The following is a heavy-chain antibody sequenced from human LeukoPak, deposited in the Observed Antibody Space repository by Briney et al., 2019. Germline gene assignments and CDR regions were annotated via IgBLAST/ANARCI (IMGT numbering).Heavy chain of an antibody. J-gene: IGHJ4*02. Sequence: ASVKVSCKTSGYTFTRYGISWVRQAPGQGLEWLGWISTHNGVTVYAQKFQGRVTVSTDTSTSTAYVELRSLRSDDTAIYFCARPRMGSTLYYFDSWGQGTLVTVSS. D-gene: IGHD5/OR15-5a*01. CDR3: ARPRMGSTLYYFDS. CDR1: GYTFTRYG. CDR2: ISTHNGVT. V-gene: IGHV1-18*01.